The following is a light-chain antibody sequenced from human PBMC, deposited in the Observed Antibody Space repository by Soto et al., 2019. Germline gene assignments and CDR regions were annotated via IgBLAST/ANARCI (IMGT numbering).Light chain of an antibody. CDR1: QGISNY. J-gene: IGKJ1*01. V-gene: IGKV1-27*01. CDR2: AAS. CDR3: QTYDTAPAWA. Sequence: DIQMTQSPSSLSASVGDRVTIACRASQGISNYLAWFQQKPGKVPKLLIFAASALQSGVPSRFSGSASGTDFSLTIGSLQPEDVATYYCQTYDTAPAWAFGQGTRVEIK.